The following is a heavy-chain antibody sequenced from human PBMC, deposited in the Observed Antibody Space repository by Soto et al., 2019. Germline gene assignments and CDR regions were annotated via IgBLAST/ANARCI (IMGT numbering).Heavy chain of an antibody. CDR1: GGTISSYY. CDR3: GRDRHYFDSSVGY. CDR2: IYYTGST. D-gene: IGHD3-22*01. J-gene: IGHJ4*02. V-gene: IGHV4-59*01. Sequence: SETLSLTCTVSGGTISSYYWSWIRQPPGKGLEWIAYIYYTGSTKYNPSLKSRVTISVDASKNQFSLKLTSVSAADTAVYYCGRDRHYFDSSVGYWGQGTLVTVSS.